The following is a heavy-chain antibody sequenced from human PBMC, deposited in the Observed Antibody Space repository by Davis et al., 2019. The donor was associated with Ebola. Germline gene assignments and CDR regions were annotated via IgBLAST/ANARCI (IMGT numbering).Heavy chain of an antibody. CDR2: ISGSGGST. D-gene: IGHD6-13*01. CDR1: GFTFSSYA. CDR3: ARQSSWYGYYYYYMDV. V-gene: IGHV3-23*01. Sequence: PGGSLRLSCAASGFTFSSYAMSWVRQAPGKGLEWVSAISGSGGSTYYADSVKGRFTISRDNSKNTLYLQMNSLRAEDTAVYYCARQSSWYGYYYYYMDVWGKGTTVTVSS. J-gene: IGHJ6*03.